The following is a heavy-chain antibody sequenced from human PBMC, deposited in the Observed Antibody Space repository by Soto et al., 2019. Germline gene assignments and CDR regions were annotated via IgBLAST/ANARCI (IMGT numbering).Heavy chain of an antibody. CDR3: ARDRLGIFGVVIIDYYYYYGMDV. J-gene: IGHJ6*02. CDR1: GFTFSSYS. Sequence: GGSLRLSCAASGFTFSSYSMNWVRQAPEKGLEWVSYISSSSSTIYYADSVKGRFTISRDNAKNSLYLQMNSLRDEDTAVYYCARDRLGIFGVVIIDYYYYYGMDVWGQGTTVIVSS. CDR2: ISSSSSTI. V-gene: IGHV3-48*02. D-gene: IGHD3-3*01.